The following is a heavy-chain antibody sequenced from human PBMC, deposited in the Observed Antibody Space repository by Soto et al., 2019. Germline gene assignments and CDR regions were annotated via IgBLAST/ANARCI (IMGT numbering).Heavy chain of an antibody. J-gene: IGHJ4*02. V-gene: IGHV1-3*01. CDR2: VSGGNGNT. D-gene: IGHD2-21*02. CDR1: GYTFSIHV. Sequence: QVQLVQSGAEVKEPGASVKVSCKGSGYTFSIHVMHWVRQAPGQRLEWMGWVSGGNGNTEYSQKFQDRVTITRDTSATTVYLELSTLRSEDEAVYYCARDSGVRGPSGDLDYWGQGTLVTVSS. CDR3: ARDSGVRGPSGDLDY.